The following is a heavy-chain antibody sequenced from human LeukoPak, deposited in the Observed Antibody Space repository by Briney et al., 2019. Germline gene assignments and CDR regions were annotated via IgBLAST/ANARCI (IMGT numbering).Heavy chain of an antibody. CDR1: GGSVASTGCY. J-gene: IGHJ6*02. Sequence: PSEPLSLTCTVSGGSVASTGCYWGWIRQSPGKGLEWFGSAYYTGEIYSTPSLKSRLTISVDTSKNQFALTLTSVTAADTAVYYCGRHVSNGWDYHYGLDVWGQGTTVTVSS. CDR2: AYYTGEI. V-gene: IGHV4-39*01. D-gene: IGHD6-19*01. CDR3: GRHVSNGWDYHYGLDV.